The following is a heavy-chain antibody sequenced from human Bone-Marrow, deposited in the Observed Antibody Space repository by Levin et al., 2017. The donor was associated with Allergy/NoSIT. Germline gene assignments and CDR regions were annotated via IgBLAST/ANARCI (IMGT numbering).Heavy chain of an antibody. CDR2: IKQDGSEK. CDR1: GFTFSSYW. Sequence: GESLKISCAASGFTFSSYWMSWVRQAPGKGLEWVANIKQDGSEKYYVDSVKGRFTISRDNAKNSLYLQMNSLRAEDTAVYYCAREGKAAAVSYYYYYMDVWGKGTTVTVSS. J-gene: IGHJ6*03. D-gene: IGHD6-13*01. CDR3: AREGKAAAVSYYYYYMDV. V-gene: IGHV3-7*03.